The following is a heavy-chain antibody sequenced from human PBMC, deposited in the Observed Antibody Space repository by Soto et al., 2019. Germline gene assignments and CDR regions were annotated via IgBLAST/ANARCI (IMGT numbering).Heavy chain of an antibody. CDR2: IYSSGTT. V-gene: IGHV4-4*07. J-gene: IGHJ5*02. CDR1: GGAISGYY. CDR3: ARGQRFSDWFDP. D-gene: IGHD3-3*01. Sequence: QVQLQESGPGLVKPSETLSLTCTVSGGAISGYYWTWIRQPAGKGLEWIGRIYSSGTTKYNPSLQSRVNMSLDTSKNQFSLRLTSVTAADTAVYYCARGQRFSDWFDPWGQGTLVTVSS.